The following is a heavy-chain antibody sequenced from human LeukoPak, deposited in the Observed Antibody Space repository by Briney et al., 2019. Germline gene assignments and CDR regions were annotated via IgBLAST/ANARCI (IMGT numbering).Heavy chain of an antibody. D-gene: IGHD2-21*02. CDR2: IYYSGST. CDR1: GGSISSYY. Sequence: SETLSLTCTVSGGSISSYYWSWIRQPPGKGLEWLGYIYYSGSTNYNPSLKSRVTISVDTSKNQFSLKLSSVTAADTAVYYCARAPPPHIVVVTAMTFDYWGQGTLVTVSS. V-gene: IGHV4-59*01. CDR3: ARAPPPHIVVVTAMTFDY. J-gene: IGHJ4*02.